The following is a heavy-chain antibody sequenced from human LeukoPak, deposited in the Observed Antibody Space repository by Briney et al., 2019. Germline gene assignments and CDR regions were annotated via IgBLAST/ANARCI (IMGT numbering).Heavy chain of an antibody. D-gene: IGHD3-16*02. V-gene: IGHV1-2*02. CDR3: ARVATKFQMLYPDF. CDR2: INPRTGAT. J-gene: IGHJ4*02. CDR1: GYTFSDHY. Sequence: ASVKVSCKTSGYTFSDHYIYWVRQTPKQGLEWMGFINPRTGATYYAENFQGRVTLTRDTSISTAYLELRPDDTAVYYCARVATKFQMLYPDFWGQGSLVTVSS.